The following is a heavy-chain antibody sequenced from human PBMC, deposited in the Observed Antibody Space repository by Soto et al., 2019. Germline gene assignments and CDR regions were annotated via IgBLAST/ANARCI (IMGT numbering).Heavy chain of an antibody. V-gene: IGHV3-64*01. CDR1: GFTFSSYA. J-gene: IGHJ2*01. CDR2: ISSNGGST. D-gene: IGHD3-16*01. CDR3: ARGGGEFDL. Sequence: EVQLVESGGGLVQPRGSLRLSCAASGFTFSSYAMHWVRQAPGKGLEYVSAISSNGGSTYYANSVKGRFTISRDNSKNTLYLQMGSLRAEDMAVYYCARGGGEFDLWGRGTLVTVSS.